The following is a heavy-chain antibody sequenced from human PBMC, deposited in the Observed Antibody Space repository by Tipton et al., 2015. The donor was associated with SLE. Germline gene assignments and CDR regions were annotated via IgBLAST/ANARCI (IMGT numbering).Heavy chain of an antibody. CDR1: GYTFTSYD. D-gene: IGHD3-10*01. CDR2: MNPNSGNT. V-gene: IGHV1-8*01. CDR3: ARDAYGSPPDY. Sequence: QSGAEVKKPGASVKVSCKASGYTFTSYDINWVRQATGQGLEWMGWMNPNSGNTGYAQKFQGRVTMTTDTSTSTAYMELRSLRSDDSAVYYCARDAYGSPPDYWGQGTLVTVSS. J-gene: IGHJ4*02.